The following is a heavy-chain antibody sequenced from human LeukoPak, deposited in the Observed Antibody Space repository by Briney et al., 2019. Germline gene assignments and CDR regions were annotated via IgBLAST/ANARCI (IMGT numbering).Heavy chain of an antibody. D-gene: IGHD2-8*01. CDR2: IVVGSGNT. CDR1: GFTFTSSA. Sequence: SVKVSCKASGFTFTSSAMQWARQARGQRLEWIGWIVVGSGNTNYAQKFQERVTITRDMSTNTAYMELSSLRSEDTAVYYCAADYCTNGVCYYMDVWGKGTTVTVSS. V-gene: IGHV1-58*02. J-gene: IGHJ6*03. CDR3: AADYCTNGVCYYMDV.